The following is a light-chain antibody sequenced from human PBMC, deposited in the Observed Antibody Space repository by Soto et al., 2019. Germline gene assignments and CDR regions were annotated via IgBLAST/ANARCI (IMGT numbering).Light chain of an antibody. CDR2: ATS. J-gene: IGKJ1*01. CDR1: QYIRNE. CDR3: LHDHSYPRT. V-gene: IGKV1-6*01. Sequence: AIQITQSPPSLSASVGDRVILTCRASQYIRNELGWYQQKPGKAPKLLIHATSNLQGGVPIRFSGSGSGTDFTLTISSLQPEDFATDYCLHDHSYPRTVGQGTRVEIK.